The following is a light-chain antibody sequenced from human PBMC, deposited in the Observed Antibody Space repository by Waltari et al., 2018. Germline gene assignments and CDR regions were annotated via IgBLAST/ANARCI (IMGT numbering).Light chain of an antibody. CDR1: QRITSN. Sequence: EIVMTQSPATLSVSPGERAILSCRASQRITSNLAWYQQKPGQAPSLLIYGASTRATDIPGRFSGSGSGTEFNLTISSLQSEDFAVYYCQQYHNWPPLTFGGGTKVEIK. J-gene: IGKJ4*01. CDR2: GAS. V-gene: IGKV3D-15*01. CDR3: QQYHNWPPLT.